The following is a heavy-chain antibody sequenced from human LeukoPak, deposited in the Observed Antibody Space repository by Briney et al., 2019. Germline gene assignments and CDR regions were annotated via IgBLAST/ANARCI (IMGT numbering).Heavy chain of an antibody. CDR2: ISYDGSNK. CDR1: GFTFSSYG. V-gene: IGHV3-30*18. D-gene: IGHD6-13*01. CDR3: AKEKAAAEYYYYGMDV. Sequence: AGGSLRLSCAASGFTFSSYGMHWVRQAPGKGLEWVAVISYDGSNKYYADSVKGRFTISRDNSKNTLYLQMNSLRAEDTAVYYCAKEKAAAEYYYYGMDVWGQGTTVTVSS. J-gene: IGHJ6*02.